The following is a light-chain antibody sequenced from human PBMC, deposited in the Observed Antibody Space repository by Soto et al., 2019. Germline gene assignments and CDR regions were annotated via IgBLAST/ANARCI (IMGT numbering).Light chain of an antibody. CDR2: GAS. Sequence: EVLMTQSPATLSLSPGERATLSCWASETVATNLAWYQQKPGQAPRLLISGASTRAAGISDRFRGSGSGTEFTLTISSLRSEDSAIYYCQQYFEWPPMTIGQGTKVEI. J-gene: IGKJ1*01. CDR3: QQYFEWPPMT. V-gene: IGKV3-15*01. CDR1: ETVATN.